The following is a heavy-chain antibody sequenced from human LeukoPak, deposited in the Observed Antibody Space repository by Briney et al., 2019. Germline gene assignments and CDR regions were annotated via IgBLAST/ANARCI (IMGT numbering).Heavy chain of an antibody. CDR2: INHSGST. Sequence: SETLPLTCAVYGGSFSGYYWSWIRQPPGKGLEWIGEINHSGSTNYNPSLKSRVTISVDTSKNQFSLKLSSVTAADTAVYYCASFCSGGSCYSGEGIDYWGQGTLVTVSS. V-gene: IGHV4-34*01. CDR1: GGSFSGYY. CDR3: ASFCSGGSCYSGEGIDY. D-gene: IGHD2-15*01. J-gene: IGHJ4*02.